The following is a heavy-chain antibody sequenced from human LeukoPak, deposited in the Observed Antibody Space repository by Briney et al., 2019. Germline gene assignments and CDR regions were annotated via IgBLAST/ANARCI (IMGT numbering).Heavy chain of an antibody. CDR2: INPNSGGT. CDR1: GYTFTGYY. Sequence: ASVKVSCKASGYTFTGYYMHWVRQAPGQGLEWMGWINPNSGGTNYAQKFRGRVTMTRDTSISTAYMELSRLRSDDTAVYYCARGGVYCSSTSCSNNWFDPWGQGTLVTVSS. CDR3: ARGGVYCSSTSCSNNWFDP. V-gene: IGHV1-2*02. J-gene: IGHJ5*02. D-gene: IGHD2-2*01.